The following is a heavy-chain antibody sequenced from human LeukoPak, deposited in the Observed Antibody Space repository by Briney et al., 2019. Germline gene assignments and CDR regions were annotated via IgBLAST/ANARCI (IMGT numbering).Heavy chain of an antibody. CDR3: VSPRGFSYGYFDY. CDR2: IYYSKNT. Sequence: WETLSLTCTVSGGSISSSIAYWGWIRQPPGKGLEWIGSIYYSKNTYYNPSLKSRGTISADTSKNQFSLTLGSVSATDTAVYYCVSPRGFSYGYFDYWGQGTLVTVSS. V-gene: IGHV4-39*01. J-gene: IGHJ4*02. D-gene: IGHD5-18*01. CDR1: GGSISSSIAY.